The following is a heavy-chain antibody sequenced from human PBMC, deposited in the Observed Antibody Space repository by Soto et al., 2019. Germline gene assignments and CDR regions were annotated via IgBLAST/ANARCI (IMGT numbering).Heavy chain of an antibody. V-gene: IGHV4-39*01. Sequence: QLHLRESGQELVKPPKTLSPTSPFSGDSIRGGNYWAWSRQPPGRGLERIGAVYYTGFTYYNPSLKSRLTISLDTSKNQFSLRLSSVTAADTAIYYCARLPVVVIALGYFDPWGPGTLVTVSS. CDR1: GDSIRGGNY. D-gene: IGHD2-21*01. J-gene: IGHJ5*02. CDR3: ARLPVVVIALGYFDP. CDR2: VYYTGFT.